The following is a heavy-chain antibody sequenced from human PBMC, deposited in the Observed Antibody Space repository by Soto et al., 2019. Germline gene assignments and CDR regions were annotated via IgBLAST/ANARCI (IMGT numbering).Heavy chain of an antibody. CDR2: ISGSGGST. CDR1: GFTFSSYA. Sequence: RRLSCAASGFTFSSYAMSWVRQAPGKGLEWVAAISGSGGSTYYADSVRGRLTISRDNSKNTLYLQMNSLRAEDTAVYYCAKADPLLDPWGKGTLVTVSS. J-gene: IGHJ5*02. V-gene: IGHV3-23*01. CDR3: AKADPLLDP.